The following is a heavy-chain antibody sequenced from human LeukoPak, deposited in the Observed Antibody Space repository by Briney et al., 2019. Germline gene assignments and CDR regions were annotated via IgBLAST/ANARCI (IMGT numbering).Heavy chain of an antibody. D-gene: IGHD3-9*01. CDR2: ISGSGGST. V-gene: IGHV3-23*01. CDR3: AKDRESPYYDILTGYYWGYFDL. J-gene: IGHJ2*01. Sequence: PGGSLRLSCTDSGFTFSTFAMSWVRQAPGKGLEWVSAISGSGGSTYYADSVKGRFTISRDNSKNTLYLQMNSLRAEDTAVYYCAKDRESPYYDILTGYYWGYFDLWGRGTLVTVSS. CDR1: GFTFSTFA.